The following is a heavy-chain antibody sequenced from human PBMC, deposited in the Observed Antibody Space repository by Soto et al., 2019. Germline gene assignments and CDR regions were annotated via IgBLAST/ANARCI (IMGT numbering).Heavy chain of an antibody. CDR1: GYTFTSYA. Sequence: GASVKVSCKASGYTFTSYAMHWVRQAPGQRLKWMGWINAGNGNTKYSQKFQGRVTITRDTSASTAYMELSSLRSEDTAVYYCARDCSGGSCYDYWGQGTLVTVS. V-gene: IGHV1-3*01. J-gene: IGHJ4*02. D-gene: IGHD2-15*01. CDR2: INAGNGNT. CDR3: ARDCSGGSCYDY.